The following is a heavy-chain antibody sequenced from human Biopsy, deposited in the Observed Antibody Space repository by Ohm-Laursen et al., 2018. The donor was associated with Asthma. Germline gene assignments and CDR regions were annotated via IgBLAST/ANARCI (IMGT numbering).Heavy chain of an antibody. CDR2: HDHEEGGT. CDR1: GYSLTDLS. V-gene: IGHV1-24*01. D-gene: IGHD4-17*01. J-gene: IGHJ4*02. CDR3: ASDFPKDYVRYNFQF. Sequence: SSVKVSCKISGYSLTDLSMHWVRQAPGQGLGWMGGHDHEEGGTVNARRFQGRVTMTEDTSTDTAYMELSSLSSDDTAVYYCASDFPKDYVRYNFQFWGQGTLVTDSS.